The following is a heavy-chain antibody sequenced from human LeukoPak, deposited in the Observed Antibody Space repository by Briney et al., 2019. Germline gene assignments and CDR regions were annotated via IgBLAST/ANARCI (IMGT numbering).Heavy chain of an antibody. J-gene: IGHJ4*02. Sequence: PGGSLRLSCAASGFTFSFYGMTWVRQAPGKGLEWVSSISSGATTVYYADSVMGRFTVSRDNANNSLYLQMNSLRDEDTAMFYCARVGDGHSVNYLDSWGQGTLVTVSS. D-gene: IGHD5-24*01. V-gene: IGHV3-48*02. CDR3: ARVGDGHSVNYLDS. CDR1: GFTFSFYG. CDR2: ISSGATTV.